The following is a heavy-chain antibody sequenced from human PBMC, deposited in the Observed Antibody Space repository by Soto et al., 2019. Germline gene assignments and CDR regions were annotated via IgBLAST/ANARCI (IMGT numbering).Heavy chain of an antibody. J-gene: IGHJ6*02. CDR1: GCSISSSSYY. CDR2: IYYSGST. V-gene: IGHV4-39*01. Sequence: SETLSLTCTVSGCSISSSSYYWGWIRQPPGKGLEWIGSIYYSGSTYYNPSLKSRVTISVDTSKNQFSLKLSSVTAADTAVYYCARGSIQLWLMVLDYYGMDVWGQGTTVTVS. CDR3: ARGSIQLWLMVLDYYGMDV. D-gene: IGHD5-18*01.